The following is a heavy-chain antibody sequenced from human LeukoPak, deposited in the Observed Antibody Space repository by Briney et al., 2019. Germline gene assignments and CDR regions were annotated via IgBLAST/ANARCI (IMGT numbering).Heavy chain of an antibody. CDR1: GFTFSSYN. D-gene: IGHD6-13*01. V-gene: IGHV3-21*04. CDR2: ISSSSSYI. J-gene: IGHJ4*02. CDR3: ARVVAAVGSYYFDC. Sequence: GSLRLSCVPSGFTFSSYNMNWVRQAPGKGLEWISSISSSSSYIYYADSVTGRFTISRDNAKNSLYLQMNSLKTEDTAVYYCARVVAAVGSYYFDCWGQGTLVTVSS.